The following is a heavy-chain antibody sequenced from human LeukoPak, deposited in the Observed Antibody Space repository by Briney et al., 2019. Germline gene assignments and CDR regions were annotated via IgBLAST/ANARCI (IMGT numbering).Heavy chain of an antibody. D-gene: IGHD3-3*01. Sequence: NASETLSLTCTVSGGSINSSSYYWCWIRQPPGKGLEWIGSIFYSGNTYDNPSLKSRVTISVDTSKNQFSLKLNSVTAADTAVYYCARGPAYYDFWSGYSSREDFDYWGQGTLVTVSS. CDR1: GGSINSSSYY. J-gene: IGHJ4*02. V-gene: IGHV4-39*01. CDR2: IFYSGNT. CDR3: ARGPAYYDFWSGYSSREDFDY.